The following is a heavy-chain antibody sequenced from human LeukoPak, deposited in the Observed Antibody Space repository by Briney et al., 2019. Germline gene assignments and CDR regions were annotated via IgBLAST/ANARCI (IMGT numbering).Heavy chain of an antibody. V-gene: IGHV3-23*01. J-gene: IGHJ6*02. CDR3: AKARGLYYYYGMDV. CDR2: ISGSGGYT. Sequence: GGSLRLSCAASGFTFSSYAMSWVRQAPGKGLEWVSGISGSGGYTYYADSVKGRFTISRDNSKNTLYLQMNSLRADDTAVYYRAKARGLYYYYGMDVWGQGTTVTVSS. CDR1: GFTFSSYA. D-gene: IGHD3/OR15-3a*01.